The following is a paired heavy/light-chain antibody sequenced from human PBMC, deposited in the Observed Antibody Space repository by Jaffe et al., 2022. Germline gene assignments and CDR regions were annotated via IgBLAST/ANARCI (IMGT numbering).Light chain of an antibody. CDR3: QSYDTSLSGYV. CDR2: SNN. Sequence: QSVLTQPPSVSGAPGQRVTISCTGRGSNIGTGYDVHWYQQLPGTAPKVLINSNNNRPSGVPDRFSGSRSGASASLAITGLQAEDEADYYCQSYDTSLSGYVFGTGTKVTVL. J-gene: IGLJ1*01. CDR1: GSNIGTGYD. V-gene: IGLV1-40*01.
Heavy chain of an antibody. CDR2: ISTYNGNR. J-gene: IGHJ5*02. Sequence: QDQLVQSGAELKKPGASVKVSCKASGYIFNKYGVNWVRQAPGQGLEWMGWISTYNGNRRYAQNLQGRVTLTTDTSTNTVYMELRSLTSDDTAIYYCARDSQSYFWTDYLVRSRNYFDPWGQGTLVTVSS. V-gene: IGHV1-18*01. CDR3: ARDSQSYFWTDYLVRSRNYFDP. D-gene: IGHD3-3*01. CDR1: GYIFNKYG.